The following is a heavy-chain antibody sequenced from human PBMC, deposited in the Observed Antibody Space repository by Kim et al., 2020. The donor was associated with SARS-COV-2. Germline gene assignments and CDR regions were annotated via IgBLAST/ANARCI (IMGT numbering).Heavy chain of an antibody. J-gene: IGHJ2*01. V-gene: IGHV3-30*01. Sequence: SVKCLFTISRDNSKNTLYLQMNSLRTEDTAVYYCARDKMVTAIYWFFDLWGRGTLVTVSS. CDR3: ARDKMVTAIYWFFDL. D-gene: IGHD2-21*02.